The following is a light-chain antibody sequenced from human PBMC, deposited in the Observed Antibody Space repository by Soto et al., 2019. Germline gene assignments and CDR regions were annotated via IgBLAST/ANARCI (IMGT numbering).Light chain of an antibody. J-gene: IGLJ3*02. CDR2: DVS. V-gene: IGLV2-14*01. CDR3: TSYTSSSTVL. CDR1: SSDVGGYNY. Sequence: QSVLTQPASVSGSPGQSITISCTGTSSDVGGYNYVSWYQQHPGKAPKLMIYDVSNRPSGISNRFSGSKSGNTASLTIFRLQAEDEADYYCTSYTSSSTVLFGGGTKLTVL.